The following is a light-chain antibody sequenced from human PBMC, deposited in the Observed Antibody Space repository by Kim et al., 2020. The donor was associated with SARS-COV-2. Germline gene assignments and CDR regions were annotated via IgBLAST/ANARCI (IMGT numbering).Light chain of an antibody. Sequence: DIQMTQSPSTLSASVGDRVTITCRASQTISTWLAWYQQKPGKAPKLLLYLASTLESGVPSRFSGSGSGTEFTLTIDSLQPDDFATYYCQHEIRFPYTFGQGTKLEI. CDR3: QHEIRFPYT. V-gene: IGKV1-5*03. CDR2: LAS. J-gene: IGKJ2*01. CDR1: QTISTW.